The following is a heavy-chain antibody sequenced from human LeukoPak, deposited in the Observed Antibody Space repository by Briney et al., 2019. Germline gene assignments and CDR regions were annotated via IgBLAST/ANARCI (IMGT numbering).Heavy chain of an antibody. CDR3: AGIAAAGPSMYYFDY. J-gene: IGHJ4*02. Sequence: SVKVSCKASGYTFTGYYMHWVRQAPGQGLEWMGGIIPIFGTANYAQKFQGRVTITADESTSTAYMELSSLRSEDTAVYYCAGIAAAGPSMYYFDYWGQGTLVTVSS. V-gene: IGHV1-69*13. CDR2: IIPIFGTA. D-gene: IGHD6-13*01. CDR1: GYTFTGYY.